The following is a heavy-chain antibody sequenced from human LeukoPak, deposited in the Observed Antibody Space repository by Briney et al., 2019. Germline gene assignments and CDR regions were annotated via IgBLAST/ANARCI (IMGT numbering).Heavy chain of an antibody. J-gene: IGHJ3*02. Sequence: ASVKVSCKASGYTFTSYGISWVRQAAGQGLEWMGWISAYNGNTNYAQKLQGRVTMTTDTSTSTAYMELRSLRSDDTAVYYCARGAYGDYESFDAFDIWGQGTMVTVSS. CDR3: ARGAYGDYESFDAFDI. V-gene: IGHV1-18*01. CDR1: GYTFTSYG. CDR2: ISAYNGNT. D-gene: IGHD4-17*01.